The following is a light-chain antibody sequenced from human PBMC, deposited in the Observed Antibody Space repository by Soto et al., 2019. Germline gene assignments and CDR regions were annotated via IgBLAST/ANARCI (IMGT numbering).Light chain of an antibody. J-gene: IGKJ5*01. V-gene: IGKV1-33*01. CDR3: QQFDNLPFT. CDR2: DSS. Sequence: DIQMTQSPSSLSASVGDRVTIICQASQDINNYLNWYQQKPGKAPKLLIYDSSNLEIGFPSRFSGSGYGTRFSFTISSLQPEDIATYYCQQFDNLPFTFGPGTRLEIK. CDR1: QDINNY.